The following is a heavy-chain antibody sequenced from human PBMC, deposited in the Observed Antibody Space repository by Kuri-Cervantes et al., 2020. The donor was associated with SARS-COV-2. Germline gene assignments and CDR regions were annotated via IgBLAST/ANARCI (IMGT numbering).Heavy chain of an antibody. V-gene: IGHV4-38-2*01. J-gene: IGHJ4*02. CDR1: GYSISSGYY. D-gene: IGHD4-17*01. CDR3: ARYGPPRYYFDY. CDR2: IYHGGST. Sequence: SETLSLTCAVSGYSISSGYYWGWIRQPPGKGLEWIGSIYHGGSTYYNPSLKSRVTISVGTPKNQFSLKPSSVTAADTAVYYCARYGPPRYYFDYWGQGTLVTVSS.